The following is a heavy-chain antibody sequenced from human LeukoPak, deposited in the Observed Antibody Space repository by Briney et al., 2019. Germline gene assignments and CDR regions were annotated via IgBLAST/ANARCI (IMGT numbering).Heavy chain of an antibody. CDR2: ISYDGSNK. CDR1: GFTFSSYG. J-gene: IGHJ6*02. D-gene: IGHD2-15*01. V-gene: IGHV3-30*18. Sequence: PGGSLRLSCAASGFTFSSYGMHWVRQAPGKGLEWVAVISYDGSNKYYADSVKGRFTISRDNSKNTLYLKMNSLRAEDTAVYYCAKDRVVADSDDYYYYYGMDVWGQGTTVTVSS. CDR3: AKDRVVADSDDYYYYYGMDV.